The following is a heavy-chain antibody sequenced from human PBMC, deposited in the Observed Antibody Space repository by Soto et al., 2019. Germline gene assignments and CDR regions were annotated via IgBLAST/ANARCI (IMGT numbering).Heavy chain of an antibody. V-gene: IGHV4-39*01. Sequence: QLQLQESGPGLVKPSETLSLTCTVSGGSISSSSYYWGWIRQPPGKGLEWIGSIYYSGSTYYNPSLKSRVTISVDTSKNQFSLKLSSVTAADTAVYYCARSEQQLVLMLGYWGQGTLVTVSS. CDR2: IYYSGST. J-gene: IGHJ4*02. CDR3: ARSEQQLVLMLGY. D-gene: IGHD6-6*01. CDR1: GGSISSSSYY.